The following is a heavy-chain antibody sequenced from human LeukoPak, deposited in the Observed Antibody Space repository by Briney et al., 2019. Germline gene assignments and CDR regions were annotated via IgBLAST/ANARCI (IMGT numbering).Heavy chain of an antibody. CDR1: GFTFYSYT. D-gene: IGHD5-24*01. CDR3: VRDPKRRLKVGVGRYIDY. V-gene: IGHV3-64*01. Sequence: PGGSLRLSRVPSGFTFYSYTLHWVRQAPGKGLEYVSGISSNGDNTNHANSVEGRFTISRDNSKNMLFLQMGSLRGDDMAVYYCVRDPKRRLKVGVGRYIDYWGQGTLVSVSS. CDR2: ISSNGDNT. J-gene: IGHJ4*02.